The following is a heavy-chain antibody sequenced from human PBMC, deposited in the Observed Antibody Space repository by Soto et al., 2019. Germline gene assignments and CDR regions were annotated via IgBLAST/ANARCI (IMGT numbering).Heavy chain of an antibody. CDR3: ARDLRFLEWLGMDV. J-gene: IGHJ6*02. CDR2: IYYSGST. V-gene: IGHV4-31*03. CDR1: GGSISSGGYY. D-gene: IGHD3-3*01. Sequence: QVQLQESGPGLVKPSQTLSLTCTVSGGSISSGGYYWSWIRQHPGKGLEWIGYIYYSGSTYYNPSLKSRVTISVDTSKNQFSLKLSSVTAADTAVYCCARDLRFLEWLGMDVWGQGTTVTVSS.